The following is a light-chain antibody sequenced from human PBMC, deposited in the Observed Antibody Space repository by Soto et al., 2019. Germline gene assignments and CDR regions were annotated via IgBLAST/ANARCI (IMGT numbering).Light chain of an antibody. V-gene: IGLV2-14*01. Sequence: QSVLTQPASVSGSPGQSITISCTGTTSDVGCYDYVSWYQQHPGKAPKLVIFEVTRRPSESSNRFSGSKSGNTASLTISGLQAEDEADYYCSSYRNGGTLIFGGGTQLTVL. CDR3: SSYRNGGTLI. CDR1: TSDVGCYDY. J-gene: IGLJ2*01. CDR2: EVT.